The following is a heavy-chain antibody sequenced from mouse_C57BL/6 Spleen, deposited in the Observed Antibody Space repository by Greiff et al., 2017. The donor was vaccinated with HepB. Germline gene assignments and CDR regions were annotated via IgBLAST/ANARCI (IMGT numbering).Heavy chain of an antibody. Sequence: QVQLQQPGAELVKPGASVKLSCKASGYTFTSYWMHWVKQRPGQGLEWIGMIHPNSGSTNYNEKFKSKATLTVDKSSSTAYMQLSSLTSEDSAVYYCARRDDSYYWGAMDYWGQGTSVTVSS. D-gene: IGHD2-3*01. J-gene: IGHJ4*01. CDR2: IHPNSGST. V-gene: IGHV1-64*01. CDR1: GYTFTSYW. CDR3: ARRDDSYYWGAMDY.